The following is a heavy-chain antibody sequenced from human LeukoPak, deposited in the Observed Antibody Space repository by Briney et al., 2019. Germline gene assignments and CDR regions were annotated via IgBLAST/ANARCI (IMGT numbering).Heavy chain of an antibody. D-gene: IGHD3-22*01. Sequence: GGSLRLSCAASGFTVSGNYMSWVRQAPGKGLEWVSVIYSSGSTYYADSVKGRFTISRDNSKNTLYLQMNSLRPEDTAVYYCARGDYFDRYFDSWGQGTLVTVSS. CDR3: ARGDYFDRYFDS. CDR1: GFTVSGNY. V-gene: IGHV3-53*01. CDR2: IYSSGST. J-gene: IGHJ4*02.